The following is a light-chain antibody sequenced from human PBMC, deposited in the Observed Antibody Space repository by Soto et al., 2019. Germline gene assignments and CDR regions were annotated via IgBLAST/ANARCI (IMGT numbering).Light chain of an antibody. Sequence: DIQITQAPSTLSASVGDIATITCRASQSISSYLNWYQQKPGKAPKLLIYTASTINSGVPSRFSGSGSGTEFTLTISSLQSDDFATYYCQHYNNYSEAFGQGTKVDI. CDR2: TAS. CDR3: QHYNNYSEA. CDR1: QSISSY. V-gene: IGKV1-5*03. J-gene: IGKJ1*01.